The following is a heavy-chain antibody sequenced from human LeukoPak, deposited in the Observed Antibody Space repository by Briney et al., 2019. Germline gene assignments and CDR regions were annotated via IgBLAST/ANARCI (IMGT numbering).Heavy chain of an antibody. CDR2: IIPIFGTA. CDR3: ASAGPFWSGYWALDY. D-gene: IGHD3-3*01. CDR1: GGTFSSYA. Sequence: SVKVSCKASGGTFSSYAISWVRQAPGQGLEWMGGIIPIFGTANYAQKFQGRVTITADESTSTAYMELSSLRSEDTAVYYCASAGPFWSGYWALDYWGQGTLVTVSS. V-gene: IGHV1-69*13. J-gene: IGHJ4*02.